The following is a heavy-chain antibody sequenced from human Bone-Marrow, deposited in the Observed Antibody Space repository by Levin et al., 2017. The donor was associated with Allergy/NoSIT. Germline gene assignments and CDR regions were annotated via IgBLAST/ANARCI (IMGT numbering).Heavy chain of an antibody. J-gene: IGHJ2*01. CDR3: ARTYSSGWVSRWYFDL. Sequence: SETLSLTCAVYGGSFSGYYWSWIRQPPGKGLEWIGEINHSGSTNYNPSLKSRVTISVDTSKNQFSLKLSSVTAADTAVYYCARTYSSGWVSRWYFDLWGRGTLVTVSS. D-gene: IGHD6-19*01. V-gene: IGHV4-34*01. CDR2: INHSGST. CDR1: GGSFSGYY.